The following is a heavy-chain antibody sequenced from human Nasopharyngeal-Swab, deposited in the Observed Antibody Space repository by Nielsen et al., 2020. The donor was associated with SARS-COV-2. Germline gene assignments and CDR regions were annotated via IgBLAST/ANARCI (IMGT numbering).Heavy chain of an antibody. CDR1: GFTFSSYE. V-gene: IGHV3-48*03. Sequence: GESLKISCAASGFTFSSYEMNWVRQAPGKGLEWVSYISSSGSTIYYADSVKGRFTISRDNAKNSLYLQMNSLRAEDTAVYYCATDYYGSSGAHGVFDYWGQGTLVTVSS. CDR2: ISSSGSTI. CDR3: ATDYYGSSGAHGVFDY. J-gene: IGHJ4*02. D-gene: IGHD3-22*01.